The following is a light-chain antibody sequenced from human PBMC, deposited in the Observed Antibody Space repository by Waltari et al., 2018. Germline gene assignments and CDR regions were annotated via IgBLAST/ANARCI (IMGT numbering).Light chain of an antibody. CDR1: QSISTY. J-gene: IGKJ2*01. CDR2: GAS. Sequence: DIQMTQSPSSLSASVGDRVTITCRASQSISTYLNWYQQKPGKAPKLLIYGASNSQSGVPSRCSGSGSGTDFTLTISSLQPEDFATYFCQQSYGTPYRAFGQGTRLEIK. V-gene: IGKV1-39*01. CDR3: QQSYGTPYRA.